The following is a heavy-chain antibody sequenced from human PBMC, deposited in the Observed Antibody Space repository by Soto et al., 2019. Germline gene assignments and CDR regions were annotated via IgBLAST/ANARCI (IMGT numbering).Heavy chain of an antibody. J-gene: IGHJ3*02. CDR2: IIVGSGQT. CDR1: GLTFGNSA. D-gene: IGHD2-15*01. V-gene: IGHV1-58*01. CDR3: AAELYGGGRCCSFDI. Sequence: GASAKVSCKTSGLTFGNSAVQWVRQTSGQRLEWIGWIIVGSGQTKSAQFLQERITITRDMSTSTAYMELSSLRSDDTAVYYCAAELYGGGRCCSFDIWGQGTMVTVSS.